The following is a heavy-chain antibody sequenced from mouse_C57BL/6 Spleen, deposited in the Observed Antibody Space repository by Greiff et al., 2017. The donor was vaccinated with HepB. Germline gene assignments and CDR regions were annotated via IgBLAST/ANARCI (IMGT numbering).Heavy chain of an antibody. CDR2: ISSGSSSI. D-gene: IGHD1-1*01. CDR1: GFTFSDYG. CDR3: ATITRGY. V-gene: IGHV5-17*01. Sequence: EVKLAESGGGLVKPGGSLKLSCAASGFTFSDYGMHWVRQAPEQGLEWVAYISSGSSSIDYADTVKDRFTISRDNAKNTLLQQMTSLRSEDTAMYYCATITRGYWGQGTTLTVSS. J-gene: IGHJ2*01.